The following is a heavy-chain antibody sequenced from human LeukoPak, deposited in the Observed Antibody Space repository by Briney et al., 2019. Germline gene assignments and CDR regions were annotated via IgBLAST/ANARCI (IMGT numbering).Heavy chain of an antibody. Sequence: GGSLRLSCAASGFTFSSYWMTWVRQAPGKGLEWVAYMKEDGSEIYYLDSVKGRFTISRDNAKNSLYLQMNSLRAEDMAVYFCARGWSSLDVWGQGTRSPSP. J-gene: IGHJ6*02. V-gene: IGHV3-7*01. CDR3: ARGWSSLDV. CDR1: GFTFSSYW. D-gene: IGHD5/OR15-5a*01. CDR2: MKEDGSEI.